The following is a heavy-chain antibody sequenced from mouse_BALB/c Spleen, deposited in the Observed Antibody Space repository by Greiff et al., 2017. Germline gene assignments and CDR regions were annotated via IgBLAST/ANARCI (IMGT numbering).Heavy chain of an antibody. V-gene: IGHV1-14*01. CDR3: ARWDYYRYDGFAY. CDR1: GYTFTSYV. D-gene: IGHD2-14*01. CDR2: INPYNDGT. J-gene: IGHJ3*01. Sequence: VQLKQSGPELVKPGASVKMSCKASGYTFTSYVMHWVKQKPGQGLEWIGYINPYNDGTKYNEKFKGKATLPSDKSSSTAYMELSSLTSEDSAVYYCARWDYYRYDGFAYWGQGTLVTVSA.